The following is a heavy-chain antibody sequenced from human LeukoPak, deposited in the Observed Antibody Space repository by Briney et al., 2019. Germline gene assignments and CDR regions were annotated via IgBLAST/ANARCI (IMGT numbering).Heavy chain of an antibody. J-gene: IGHJ4*02. CDR3: ARGRRVVVVPAAIDY. Sequence: PGGSLRLSCAASGFTFSDYYMSWIRQAPGKGLEGVSYISSSGSTIYYADSVKGRFTISRDNAKNSLYLQMNSLRAEDTAVYYCARGRRVVVVPAAIDYWGQGTLVTVSS. D-gene: IGHD2-2*01. V-gene: IGHV3-11*01. CDR1: GFTFSDYY. CDR2: ISSSGSTI.